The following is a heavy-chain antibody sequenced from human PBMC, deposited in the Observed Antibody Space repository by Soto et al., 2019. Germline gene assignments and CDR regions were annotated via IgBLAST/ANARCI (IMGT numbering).Heavy chain of an antibody. CDR1: GFTFSSYG. J-gene: IGHJ6*02. V-gene: IGHV3-30*18. CDR3: AKEGYSSSWYYYYYYYGMDV. D-gene: IGHD6-13*01. Sequence: GGSLRLSCAASGFTFSSYGMHWVRQAPGKGLEWVAVISYDGSNKYYADSVKGRFTISRDNSKNTLYLQMNSLRAEDTAVYYCAKEGYSSSWYYYYYYYGMDVWGQGTTVTVSS. CDR2: ISYDGSNK.